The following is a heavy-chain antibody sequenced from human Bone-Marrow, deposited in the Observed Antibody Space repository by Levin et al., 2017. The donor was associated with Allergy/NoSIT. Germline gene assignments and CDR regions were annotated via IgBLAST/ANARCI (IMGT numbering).Heavy chain of an antibody. CDR2: VTPHSGVT. Sequence: GGSLRLSCKAAGYPFTDYYMHWVRQAPGQGLEWLGRVTPHSGVTSYAQKFQGRVTLTRDTSISTAYMELSRLQSDDTAIYYCARDSNGATSVPYFDNWGQGTLVTVSS. CDR3: ARDSNGATSVPYFDN. J-gene: IGHJ4*02. D-gene: IGHD2-8*01. V-gene: IGHV1-2*06. CDR1: GYPFTDYY.